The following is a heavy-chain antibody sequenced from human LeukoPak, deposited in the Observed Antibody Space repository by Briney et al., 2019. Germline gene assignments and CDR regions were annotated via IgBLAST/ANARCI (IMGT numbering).Heavy chain of an antibody. Sequence: GGSLRLSCAASGFTFSSYSMNWVRQAPGKGLEWVAVISYDGSNKYYADSVKGRFTISRDNSKNTLYLQMNSLRAEDTAVYYCARGPTGYSYGSYYFDYWGQGTLVTVS. V-gene: IGHV3-30*03. CDR3: ARGPTGYSYGSYYFDY. CDR1: GFTFSSYS. D-gene: IGHD5-18*01. CDR2: ISYDGSNK. J-gene: IGHJ4*02.